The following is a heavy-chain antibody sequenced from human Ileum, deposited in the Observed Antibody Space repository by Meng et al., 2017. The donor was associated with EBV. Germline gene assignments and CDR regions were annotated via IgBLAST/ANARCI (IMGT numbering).Heavy chain of an antibody. D-gene: IGHD6-19*01. Sequence: QVQLVQSGAAVKKPGASVQVSCKASGYTFTGYYRHWVRQAPGQGLEWMGRINPNSGGTNYAQKFQGRVTMTRDTSISTAYMELSRLRSDDTAVYYCAHQAVAGTRGWFDPWGQGTLVTVSS. J-gene: IGHJ5*02. CDR1: GYTFTGYY. V-gene: IGHV1-2*06. CDR2: INPNSGGT. CDR3: AHQAVAGTRGWFDP.